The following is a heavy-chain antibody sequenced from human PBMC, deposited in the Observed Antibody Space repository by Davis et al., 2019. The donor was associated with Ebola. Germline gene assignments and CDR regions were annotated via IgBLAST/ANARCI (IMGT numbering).Heavy chain of an antibody. CDR2: IYPADSDT. CDR1: GYSFTSYW. V-gene: IGHV5-51*01. Sequence: GESLKISCTGSGYSFTSYWIGWVRQMPGEGLEWMGIIYPADSDTRYSPSFQGQVTISADKSISTAYLQWSSLKASDTAMYYCARSDSNYVSPFDIWGQGTMVTVSS. CDR3: ARSDSNYVSPFDI. J-gene: IGHJ3*02. D-gene: IGHD4-11*01.